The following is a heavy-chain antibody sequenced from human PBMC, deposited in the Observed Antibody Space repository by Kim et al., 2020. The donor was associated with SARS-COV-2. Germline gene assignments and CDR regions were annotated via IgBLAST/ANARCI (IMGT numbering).Heavy chain of an antibody. V-gene: IGHV3-9*01. CDR3: AKDMAGYSSSWYPYYFDY. J-gene: IGHJ4*02. D-gene: IGHD6-13*01. Sequence: GRFTISRDNAKNSLYLQMNSLRAEDTALYYCAKDMAGYSSSWYPYYFDYWGQGTLVTVSS.